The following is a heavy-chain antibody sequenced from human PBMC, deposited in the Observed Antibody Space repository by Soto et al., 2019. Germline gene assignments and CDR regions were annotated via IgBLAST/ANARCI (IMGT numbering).Heavy chain of an antibody. CDR2: IWYDGNKK. D-gene: IGHD3-22*01. V-gene: IGHV3-33*03. Sequence: QVHLVESGGGVVQPGRSLRLSCAASGFTFSSNGMHWVRQAPGKGLEWVAVIWYDGNKKYYGDSVRGRFTISRDNSKNTLYLEMNSLRAEDTAVYCCVVDTSGLLDYWGQGTQVTVSS. J-gene: IGHJ4*02. CDR3: VVDTSGLLDY. CDR1: GFTFSSNG.